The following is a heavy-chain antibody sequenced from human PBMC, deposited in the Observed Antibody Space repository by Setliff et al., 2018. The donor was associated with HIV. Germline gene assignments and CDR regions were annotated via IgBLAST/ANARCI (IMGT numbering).Heavy chain of an antibody. CDR3: AKDYGSGSPAYYYYYYMDV. CDR1: GFTFSSYS. V-gene: IGHV3-48*01. Sequence: GGSLRLSCAASGFTFSSYSMNWVRQAPGKGLEWVSYISSNSYNRYYADSVKGRFTISRDNSQNTLYLQMNSLRAEDTALYYCAKDYGSGSPAYYYYYYMDVWGKGTTVTVSS. J-gene: IGHJ6*03. D-gene: IGHD3-10*01. CDR2: ISSNSYNR.